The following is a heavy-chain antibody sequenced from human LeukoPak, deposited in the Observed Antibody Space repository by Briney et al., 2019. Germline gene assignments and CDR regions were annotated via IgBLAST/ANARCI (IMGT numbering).Heavy chain of an antibody. D-gene: IGHD3-9*01. V-gene: IGHV1-46*01. CDR3: ARARSYDILTGYYKYYFDY. Sequence: ASVKVSCKASGYTFTSYYMHWVRQAPGQGLEWMGIINPSGGSTSYAQKFQGRVTMTRDMSTSTVYMELSSLRSEDTAVYYCARARSYDILTGYYKYYFDYWGQGTLVTVSS. CDR2: INPSGGST. CDR1: GYTFTSYY. J-gene: IGHJ4*02.